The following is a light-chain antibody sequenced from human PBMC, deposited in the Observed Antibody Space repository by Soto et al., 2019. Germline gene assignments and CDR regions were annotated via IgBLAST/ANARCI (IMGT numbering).Light chain of an antibody. CDR2: GAS. CDR3: QPCNNWPLT. V-gene: IGKV3D-20*02. J-gene: IGKJ4*01. CDR1: QSVSSSY. Sequence: EIVLTQSPGTLSLSPGERATLSCRASQSVSSSYLAWYQQKPGQAPRLLISGASSRATGIPARFSGSGSGTDFPLTVSNLESEDFAVYYCQPCNNWPLTFGGGTKVDI.